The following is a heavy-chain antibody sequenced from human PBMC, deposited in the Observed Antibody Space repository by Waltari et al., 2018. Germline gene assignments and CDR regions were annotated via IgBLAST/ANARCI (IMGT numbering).Heavy chain of an antibody. CDR3: ARDILFGGPGEDY. D-gene: IGHD3-10*01. CDR1: GFTFSRYG. J-gene: IGHJ4*02. Sequence: QVQLVESGGGVVQPGRSLRLSCAASGFTFSRYGMHRVRQAPGKGLEWVAVIWYDGSNKYYADSVKGRFTISRDNSNNTLYLQMNSLRAEDTAVYYCARDILFGGPGEDYWGQGTLVTVSS. CDR2: IWYDGSNK. V-gene: IGHV3-33*01.